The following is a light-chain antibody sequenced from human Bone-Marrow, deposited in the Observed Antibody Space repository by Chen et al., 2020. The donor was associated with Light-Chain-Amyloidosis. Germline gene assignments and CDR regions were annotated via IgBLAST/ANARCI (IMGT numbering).Light chain of an antibody. CDR3: HQYFSTPPT. CDR1: QSILYSSKNKTY. Sequence: DIVMTQSPDSLAVSLGERATINCRSSQSILYSSKNKTYLAWYQQKPGQPPKMLIYWASTRESGVPDRFSGGGSETDFTLPISSLQTEDVAVYYCHQYFSTPPTFGQGTKVEVK. J-gene: IGKJ1*01. CDR2: WAS. V-gene: IGKV4-1*01.